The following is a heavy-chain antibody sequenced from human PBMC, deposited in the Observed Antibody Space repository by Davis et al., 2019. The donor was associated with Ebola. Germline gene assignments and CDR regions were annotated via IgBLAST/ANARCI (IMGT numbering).Heavy chain of an antibody. D-gene: IGHD5-18*01. V-gene: IGHV1-46*01. Sequence: ASVKVSCKASGYTFTGYYMHWVRQAPGQGLEWMGIINPSGGSTSYAQKFQGRVTMTRDTSTSTVYMELSSLRSEDTAVYYCASGVNTTTGYYYYGMDVWGQGTTVTVSS. CDR1: GYTFTGYY. J-gene: IGHJ6*02. CDR3: ASGVNTTTGYYYYGMDV. CDR2: INPSGGST.